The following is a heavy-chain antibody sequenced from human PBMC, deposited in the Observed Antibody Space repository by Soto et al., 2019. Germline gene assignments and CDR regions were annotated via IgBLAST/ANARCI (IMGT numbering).Heavy chain of an antibody. CDR3: ARDLLGSFDV. CDR1: GYTFTSYG. J-gene: IGHJ3*01. V-gene: IGHV1-18*01. CDR2: INTNNGNT. D-gene: IGHD2-15*01. Sequence: QVQLVQSGAVVKKPGASVKVSCKASGYTFTSYGIGWVRQAPGQGLEWMGWINTNNGNTNSAQRLQGRVTMTADTSTRTGYMELGSLRSDDTAIYYCARDLLGSFDVWGQGTMVTISS.